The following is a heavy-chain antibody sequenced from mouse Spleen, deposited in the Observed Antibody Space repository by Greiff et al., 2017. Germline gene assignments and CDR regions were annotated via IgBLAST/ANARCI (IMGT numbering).Heavy chain of an antibody. CDR3: ARKGDDYPFAY. V-gene: IGHV1-7*01. D-gene: IGHD2-4*01. CDR1: GYTFTSYW. Sequence: VQLQQSGAELAKPGASVKMSCKASGYTFTSYWMHWVKQRPGQGLEWIGYINPSTGYTEYNQKFKDKATLTADKSSSTAYMQLSSLTSEDSAVYYCARKGDDYPFAYWGQGTLVTVSA. J-gene: IGHJ3*01. CDR2: INPSTGYT.